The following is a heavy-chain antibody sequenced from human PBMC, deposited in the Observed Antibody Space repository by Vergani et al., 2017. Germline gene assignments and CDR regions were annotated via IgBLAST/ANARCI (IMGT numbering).Heavy chain of an antibody. D-gene: IGHD3-10*01. J-gene: IGHJ5*02. CDR1: GGTFSSYG. CDR2: ISAYNGNT. V-gene: IGHV1-18*01. CDR3: AREGPLLLVSGWFDP. Sequence: QVQLVQSGAEVKKPGSSVKVSCKASGGTFSSYGISWVRQAPGQGLEWMGWISAYNGNTNYAQKLQGRVTMTTDTSTSTAYMELRSLRSDDTAVYYCAREGPLLLVSGWFDPWGQGTLVTVSS.